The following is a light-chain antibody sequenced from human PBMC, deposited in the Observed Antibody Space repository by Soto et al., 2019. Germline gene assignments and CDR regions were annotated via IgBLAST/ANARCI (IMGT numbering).Light chain of an antibody. Sequence: EIVLTQSPVTLSLSPGERATLSCRASQSVRSYLAWYQQKPGQAPRLLIYDASSRAAGIPTRFSGSGSATDLTLTISSLEPEDFALYYCQQRSDWPSTFGGGTKVEIK. CDR3: QQRSDWPST. V-gene: IGKV3-11*01. CDR1: QSVRSY. J-gene: IGKJ4*01. CDR2: DAS.